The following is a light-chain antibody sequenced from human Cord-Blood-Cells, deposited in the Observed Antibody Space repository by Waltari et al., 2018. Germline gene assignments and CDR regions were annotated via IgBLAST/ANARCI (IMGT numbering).Light chain of an antibody. CDR2: KDS. J-gene: IGLJ1*01. CDR1: ALPKQY. Sequence: SYELTQPPSVSVSPGQTARITCSGDALPKQYAYWYQQKPGQAPVLVIYKDSGRPSGIPGRFAGSSSGTTVTLTISGVQAEDEADYYCQSADSSGTYYVFGTGTKDTVL. V-gene: IGLV3-25*03. CDR3: QSADSSGTYYV.